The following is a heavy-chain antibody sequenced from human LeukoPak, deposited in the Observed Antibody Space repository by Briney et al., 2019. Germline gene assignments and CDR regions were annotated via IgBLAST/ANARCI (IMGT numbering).Heavy chain of an antibody. CDR2: ISYSGST. J-gene: IGHJ4*02. V-gene: IGHV4-59*08. D-gene: IGHD1-26*01. CDR3: ARRLSGSYAQIFDY. Sequence: SETLSLTCTVSGGSISSYYWSWIRQPPGKGLEWIGYISYSGSTNYNPSLKSRVTISVDTSKNQFSLKLSSVTAADTAVYYCARRLSGSYAQIFDYWGQGTLVTVSS. CDR1: GGSISSYY.